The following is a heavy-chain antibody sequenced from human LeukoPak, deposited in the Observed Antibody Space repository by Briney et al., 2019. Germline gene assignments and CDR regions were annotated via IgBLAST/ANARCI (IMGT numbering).Heavy chain of an antibody. CDR3: ARSYYYMDV. J-gene: IGHJ6*03. CDR2: IYPGDSDT. Sequence: GESLKISCKGSRYSFPSYWIVWVRQMPGKGLEWMGIIYPGDSDTKYSPSFQGQVTISADKSISTAYLQWSSLKASDTAMYYCARSYYYMDVWGKGTTVTVSS. V-gene: IGHV5-51*01. CDR1: RYSFPSYW.